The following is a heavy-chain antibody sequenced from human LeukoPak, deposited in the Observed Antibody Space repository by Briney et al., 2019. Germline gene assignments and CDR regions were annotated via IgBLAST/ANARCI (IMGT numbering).Heavy chain of an antibody. D-gene: IGHD3-3*01. CDR1: GFTFTTYA. V-gene: IGHV3-23*01. Sequence: PGGSLRLSCAASGFTFTTYAMSWVRQAPGKGLEWVSVISGSGDSTYYADSVKGRFTIPRDISKNTLYLQMKSLRAGDTAVYYCAKDKTYDDFWSGHDAFDIWGQGTMVTVSS. CDR3: AKDKTYDDFWSGHDAFDI. J-gene: IGHJ3*02. CDR2: ISGSGDST.